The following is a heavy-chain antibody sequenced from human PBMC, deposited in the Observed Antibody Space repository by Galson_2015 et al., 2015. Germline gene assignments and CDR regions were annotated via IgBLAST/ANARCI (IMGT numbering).Heavy chain of an antibody. J-gene: IGHJ3*02. Sequence: SLRLSCAASGFTFRSYAMSWVRQAPGKGLEWVSYISNSSSTIYYADSVKGRFTISRDNAKNSLYLQMNSLRDEDTAVYYCAKDLGEDYDSSGYIGAFHIWGQGTMVTVSS. CDR3: AKDLGEDYDSSGYIGAFHI. D-gene: IGHD3-22*01. CDR2: ISNSSSTI. V-gene: IGHV3-48*02. CDR1: GFTFRSYA.